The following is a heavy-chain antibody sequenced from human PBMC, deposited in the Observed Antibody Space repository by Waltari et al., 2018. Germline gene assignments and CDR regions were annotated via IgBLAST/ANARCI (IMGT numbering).Heavy chain of an antibody. CDR3: ARDVGYCSGGSCYPGP. D-gene: IGHD2-15*01. J-gene: IGHJ5*02. CDR2: IYTSGST. Sequence: QVQLQESGPGLVKPSQTLSLTCTVSGGSISSGSYYWSWIRQPAGKGLVWIGRIYTSGSTNYNPSLKSRVTISVDTSKNQFSLKLSSVTAADTAVYYCARDVGYCSGGSCYPGPWGQGTLVTVSS. CDR1: GGSISSGSYY. V-gene: IGHV4-61*02.